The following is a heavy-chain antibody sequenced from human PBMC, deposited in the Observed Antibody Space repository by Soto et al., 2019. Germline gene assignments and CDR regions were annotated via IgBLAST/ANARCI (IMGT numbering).Heavy chain of an antibody. V-gene: IGHV4-30-4*01. Sequence: PSETLSLTSPVSGDSISSADHYWSLILQSPGKGLEWIGYTFYRGGSYYNPSLKSRVTISLDTSKNQFSLELRSVTAADTAVYYCAREINGAGDYFDLWGQGTLVTVPQ. D-gene: IGHD1-26*01. CDR1: GDSISSADHY. CDR2: TFYRGGS. CDR3: AREINGAGDYFDL. J-gene: IGHJ4*02.